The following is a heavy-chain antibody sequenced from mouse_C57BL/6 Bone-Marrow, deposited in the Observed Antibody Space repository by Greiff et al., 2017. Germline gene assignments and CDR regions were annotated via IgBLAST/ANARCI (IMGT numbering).Heavy chain of an antibody. J-gene: IGHJ1*03. CDR2: IDPSDSET. V-gene: IGHV1-52*01. CDR1: GYTFTSYW. Sequence: QVQLQQPGAELVRPGSSVKLSCKASGYTFTSYWMHWVKQRPIQGLEWIGNIDPSDSETHYNQKFKDKATLTVDKSSSTAYMQLSSLTSEDSAVYYCARPDGYYVDWYFDVWGTGTTVTVSS. CDR3: ARPDGYYVDWYFDV. D-gene: IGHD2-3*01.